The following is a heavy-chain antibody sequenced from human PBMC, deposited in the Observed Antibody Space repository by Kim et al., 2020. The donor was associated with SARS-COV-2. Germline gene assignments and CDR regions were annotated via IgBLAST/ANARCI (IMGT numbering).Heavy chain of an antibody. J-gene: IGHJ6*02. Sequence: ASVKVSCEASGYTFTNYAIHWVRQAPGQRLEWLGWINTGNDNTKYSQKFQGRVTITTDTSASTAYMELSSLRSEDTAVYYCARNNRPRSSGRSGMDVWGQGTTVTVSS. CDR2: INTGNDNT. D-gene: IGHD6-13*01. CDR1: GYTFTNYA. CDR3: ARNNRPRSSGRSGMDV. V-gene: IGHV1-3*04.